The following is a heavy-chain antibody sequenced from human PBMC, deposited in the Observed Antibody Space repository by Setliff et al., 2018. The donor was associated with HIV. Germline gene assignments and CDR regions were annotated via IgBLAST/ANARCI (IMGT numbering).Heavy chain of an antibody. CDR2: INPSGGST. Sequence: ASVKVSCKASGYTFTSYYMHWVRQAPGQGLEWMGIINPSGGSTSYAQKFQGRVTMTRDTSTSTVYMELSSLRSEDTAVYYCARDLLSGWYHYYYYMDVWGKGTTVTVAS. J-gene: IGHJ6*03. V-gene: IGHV1-46*03. CDR1: GYTFTSYY. D-gene: IGHD6-19*01. CDR3: ARDLLSGWYHYYYYMDV.